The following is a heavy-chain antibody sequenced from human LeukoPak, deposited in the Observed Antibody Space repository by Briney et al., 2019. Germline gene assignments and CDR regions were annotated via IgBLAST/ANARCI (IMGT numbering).Heavy chain of an antibody. D-gene: IGHD1-26*01. J-gene: IGHJ4*02. CDR2: INHSGST. CDR3: ARDLSGSRDHFDY. CDR1: GGSFSGYY. Sequence: PSETLSLTCAVYGGSFSGYYWSWIRQPPGKELEWIGEINHSGSTNYNPSLKSRVTISVDTSKNQFSLNLSSVTAADTAVYYYARDLSGSRDHFDYWGQGTLVTVSS. V-gene: IGHV4-34*01.